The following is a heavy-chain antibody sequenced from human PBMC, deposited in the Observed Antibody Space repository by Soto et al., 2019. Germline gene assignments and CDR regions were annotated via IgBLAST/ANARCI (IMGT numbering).Heavy chain of an antibody. Sequence: QVQLQQWGAGLLKPSETLSLTCAVYGGSFSGYYWSWIRQPPGQGLEGIGEINHSGSTNYNPALKSRVTISVDTSKNQFELKLRSVTAADTAVYYCARGGKTGLAYWGQGTLVTVSS. J-gene: IGHJ4*02. CDR2: INHSGST. D-gene: IGHD1-1*01. CDR1: GGSFSGYY. CDR3: ARGGKTGLAY. V-gene: IGHV4-34*01.